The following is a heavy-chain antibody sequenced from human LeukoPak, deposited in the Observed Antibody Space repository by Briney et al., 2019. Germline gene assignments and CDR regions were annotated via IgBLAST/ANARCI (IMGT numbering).Heavy chain of an antibody. V-gene: IGHV4-34*01. D-gene: IGHD3-3*01. CDR3: ARGGGLYTGNAFDI. CDR1: VESFSGYY. CDR2: INHSGSI. Sequence: SETLSLTCAVYVESFSGYYWSWIRQSPGKGLKWIGDINHSGSINYNPSLKSRVTISVDTSKNQFSLELSSVTAADTAVYYCARGGGLYTGNAFDIWGQGTMATVSS. J-gene: IGHJ3*02.